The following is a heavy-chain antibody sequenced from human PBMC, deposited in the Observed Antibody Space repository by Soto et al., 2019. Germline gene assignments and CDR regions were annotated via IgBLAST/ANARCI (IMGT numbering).Heavy chain of an antibody. CDR2: IFYGGNT. CDR3: VRQYCSAGSCYPPPY. V-gene: IGHV4-39*01. CDR1: GDSISSGSYF. J-gene: IGHJ4*02. Sequence: QMQLQESGPGLVKPSETLSLTCTVSGDSISSGSYFWGWIRQPPGKGLEWVGSIFYGGNTYYNPSLKSRVTISVDTSKNQFSLKLTSVTAADTAVYYCVRQYCSAGSCYPPPYWGQGTLVTVSS. D-gene: IGHD2-15*01.